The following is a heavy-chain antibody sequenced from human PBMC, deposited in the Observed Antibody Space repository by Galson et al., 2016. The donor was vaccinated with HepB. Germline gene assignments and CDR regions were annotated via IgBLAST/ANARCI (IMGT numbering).Heavy chain of an antibody. Sequence: SLRLSCAASGFTFSRSDMHWVRQPTGKGLEWVSAIGKTEDTYYADSVKGRFTISRENARNSLYLQMDSLRAGDTAVCYCVREGYSSAWDDWFFDVWGRGTLVTVSS. CDR2: IGKTEDT. CDR3: VREGYSSAWDDWFFDV. CDR1: GFTFSRSD. D-gene: IGHD6-19*01. V-gene: IGHV3-13*04. J-gene: IGHJ2*01.